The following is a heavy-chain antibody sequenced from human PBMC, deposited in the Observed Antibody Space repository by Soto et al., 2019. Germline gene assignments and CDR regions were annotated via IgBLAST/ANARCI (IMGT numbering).Heavy chain of an antibody. CDR2: INAGNGNT. D-gene: IGHD3-22*01. Sequence: ASVKVSCKASGYTFTSYAMHWVRQAPGQRLEWMGWINAGNGNTKYSQKFQGRVTITRDTSASTAYMELSSLRSEDTAVYYCARAYPYYDSSGYDYWGQGTLVTVSS. CDR1: GYTFTSYA. J-gene: IGHJ4*02. CDR3: ARAYPYYDSSGYDY. V-gene: IGHV1-3*01.